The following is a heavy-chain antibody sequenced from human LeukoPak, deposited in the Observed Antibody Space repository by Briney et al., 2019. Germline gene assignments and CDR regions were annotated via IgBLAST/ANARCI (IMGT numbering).Heavy chain of an antibody. Sequence: SATLSLTCTVSGGSVSSSAYHWGWIRQPPGKGLEGIGCIYYSGPTFCNPSLESRVTVAIDTSKDQFSLKLTSVTAADTAVYYCARLQFNGNKPRHCDYWGQGTLVTVS. CDR1: GGSVSSSAYH. CDR2: IYYSGPT. J-gene: IGHJ4*02. CDR3: ARLQFNGNKPRHCDY. D-gene: IGHD1-14*01. V-gene: IGHV4-39*01.